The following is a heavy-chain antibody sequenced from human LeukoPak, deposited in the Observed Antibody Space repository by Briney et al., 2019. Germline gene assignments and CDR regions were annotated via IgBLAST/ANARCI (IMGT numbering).Heavy chain of an antibody. V-gene: IGHV1-2*02. J-gene: IGHJ4*02. Sequence: ASVKVSCKASGYTFNDNFMHWVRQAPGQGLEWMGWINPKNGDTNYAQKFQGRVTMTRDTSISTAYMELSRLRSDDTAVYYCARVGSDSSGWRRFDYWGQGTLVTVSS. CDR1: GYTFNDNF. CDR3: ARVGSDSSGWRRFDY. D-gene: IGHD6-19*01. CDR2: INPKNGDT.